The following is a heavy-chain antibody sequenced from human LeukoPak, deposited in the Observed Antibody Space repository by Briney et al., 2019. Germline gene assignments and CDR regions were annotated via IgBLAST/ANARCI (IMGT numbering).Heavy chain of an antibody. D-gene: IGHD6-19*01. CDR2: ISSSGSTI. V-gene: IGHV3-11*01. CDR1: GFTFSDYY. CDR3: ARDLKYSSGWSYFDY. J-gene: IGHJ4*02. Sequence: PGGSLRLSRAASGFTFSDYYMSWIRQAPGKGLEWVSYISSSGSTIYYADSVKGRFTISRDNAKNSLYLQMNSLRAEDTALYYCARDLKYSSGWSYFDYWGQGTLVTVSS.